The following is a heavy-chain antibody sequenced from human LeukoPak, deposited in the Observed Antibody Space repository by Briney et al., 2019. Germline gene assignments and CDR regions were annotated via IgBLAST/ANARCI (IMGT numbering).Heavy chain of an antibody. J-gene: IGHJ5*02. CDR2: IYYSGST. CDR3: ARSPTPDWFDP. V-gene: IGHV4-59*01. CDR1: GGSISSYY. Sequence: PSETLSLTCTVSGGSISSYYWSWIRQPPGKGLEWIGYIYYSGSTNYNPSLKSRVTISVDTSKNQFSLKLSSVTAADTAVYYCARSPTPDWFDPWGQGTQVTVSS.